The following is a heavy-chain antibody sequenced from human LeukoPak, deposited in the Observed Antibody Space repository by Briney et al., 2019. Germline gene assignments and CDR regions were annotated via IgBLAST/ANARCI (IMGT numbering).Heavy chain of an antibody. V-gene: IGHV4-31*03. CDR2: IYYSGST. J-gene: IGHJ4*02. Sequence: SQTLSLTCTVSGGSISSGGYYWSWIRQHPGTGLEWIGYIYYSGSTYYNPSLKSRVTISVDTSKNQFSLKLSSVTAADTAVYYCARGRRPPRRYFDYWGQGTLVTVSS. CDR3: ARGRRPPRRYFDY. CDR1: GGSISSGGYY.